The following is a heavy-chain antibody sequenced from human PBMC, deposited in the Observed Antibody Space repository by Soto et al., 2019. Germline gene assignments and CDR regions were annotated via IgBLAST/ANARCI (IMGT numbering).Heavy chain of an antibody. Sequence: GGSLRLSCAASGFTFSSHAMHWVRQAPGKGLEWVAVISYDGSNKYYADSVKGRFTISRDNSKNTLYLQMNSLRAEDTAVYYCAREYDSSGYYSDYWGQGTLVTVSS. D-gene: IGHD3-22*01. CDR1: GFTFSSHA. CDR3: AREYDSSGYYSDY. J-gene: IGHJ4*02. V-gene: IGHV3-30-3*01. CDR2: ISYDGSNK.